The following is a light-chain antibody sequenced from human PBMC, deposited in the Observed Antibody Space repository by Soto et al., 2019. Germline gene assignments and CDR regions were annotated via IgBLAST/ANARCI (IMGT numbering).Light chain of an antibody. CDR3: QQYGSSPWT. Sequence: EIVLTQSPGTLSLSPGERATVSCRASQSVSSSYLAWYQQKPGQAPRPLIYGASSRAIGIPDRFRGSGSGTDFTLTISRLEPEDFAVYYCQQYGSSPWTFGQGTKVEIK. V-gene: IGKV3-20*01. J-gene: IGKJ1*01. CDR2: GAS. CDR1: QSVSSSY.